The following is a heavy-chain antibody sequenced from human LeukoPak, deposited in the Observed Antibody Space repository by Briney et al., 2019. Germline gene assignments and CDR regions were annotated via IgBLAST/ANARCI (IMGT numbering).Heavy chain of an antibody. D-gene: IGHD3-22*01. Sequence: GGSLSLSCTASGFTFVGYAMSWFRQGPGEGLEGAGFIRSKAHGETTEDAASVKGRFTISRDDSKTIASLQMHSLQIEDTAVYYCSGLRERLVVINPLDYWGLGTLVTVSS. CDR2: IRSKAHGETT. V-gene: IGHV3-49*03. J-gene: IGHJ4*02. CDR1: GFTFVGYA. CDR3: SGLRERLVVINPLDY.